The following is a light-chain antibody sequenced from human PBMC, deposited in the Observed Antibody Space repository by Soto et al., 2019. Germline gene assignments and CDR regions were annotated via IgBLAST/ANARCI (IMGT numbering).Light chain of an antibody. CDR3: QQYGSSPTWT. CDR1: QSVSSSY. Sequence: EIVLTQSPGTLSWSPGERATLSCRASQSVSSSYLAWYQQKPGQAPRLLIYGASSRATGIQDRFSGSGSGTDFNITISRMEPEDFAVYYCQQYGSSPTWTFGQGTKVEIK. V-gene: IGKV3-20*01. CDR2: GAS. J-gene: IGKJ1*01.